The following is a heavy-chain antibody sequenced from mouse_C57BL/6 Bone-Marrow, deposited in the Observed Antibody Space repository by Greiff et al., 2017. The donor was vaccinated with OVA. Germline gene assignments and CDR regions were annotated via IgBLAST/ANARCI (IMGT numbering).Heavy chain of an antibody. V-gene: IGHV1-55*01. Sequence: VQLQQSGAELVKPGASVKMSCKASGYTFTSYWITWVKQRPGQGLEWIGDIYPGSGSTNYNEKFKSKATLTVDTSSSTAYMQLSSLTSEDSAVDYYERGLRRRVYAMDYWGQGTSVTVSS. J-gene: IGHJ4*01. CDR1: GYTFTSYW. CDR2: IYPGSGST. D-gene: IGHD2-4*01. CDR3: ERGLRRRVYAMDY.